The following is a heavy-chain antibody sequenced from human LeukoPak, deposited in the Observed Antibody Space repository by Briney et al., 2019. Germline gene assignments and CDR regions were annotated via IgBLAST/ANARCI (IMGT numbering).Heavy chain of an antibody. D-gene: IGHD1-20*01. CDR3: ARVYNWNGSDY. J-gene: IGHJ4*02. CDR2: ISSSSSYI. Sequence: GGSLRLSCAASGFTFSSYSMNWARQPPGKGLEWVSSISSSSSYIYYAGSVKGRFTISRDNAKNSLYLQMNSLRAEGTAVYYCARVYNWNGSDYWGQGTLVTVSS. V-gene: IGHV3-21*01. CDR1: GFTFSSYS.